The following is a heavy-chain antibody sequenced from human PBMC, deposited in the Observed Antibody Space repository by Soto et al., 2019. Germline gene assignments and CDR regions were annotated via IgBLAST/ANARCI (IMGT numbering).Heavy chain of an antibody. Sequence: SSETLSLTCAVHGGSFSASYWSWIRQPPGKGLEWIGQINHSGSTNYNPSLKSRVTISVDTSRNQFSLKLSSVTAVDTAVYYCARVVYGDYISYFDSWGQGTLVTVSS. V-gene: IGHV4-34*01. D-gene: IGHD4-17*01. CDR2: INHSGST. CDR1: GGSFSASY. CDR3: ARVVYGDYISYFDS. J-gene: IGHJ4*02.